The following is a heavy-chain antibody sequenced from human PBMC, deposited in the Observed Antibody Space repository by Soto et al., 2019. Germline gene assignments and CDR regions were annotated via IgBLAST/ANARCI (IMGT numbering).Heavy chain of an antibody. CDR1: GFTFSNYW. D-gene: IGHD3-3*01. J-gene: IGHJ4*02. CDR2: VNSDGSST. Sequence: EVQLVESGGGLVQPGGSLRLSCAASGFTFSNYWMHWVRQAPGKGLVWVSRVNSDGSSTIYADSVKGRFTISRDNAKNTLSLQMISLRVEDTAVYYCARGRFLEWSPFDYWGQGALVTVSS. CDR3: ARGRFLEWSPFDY. V-gene: IGHV3-74*01.